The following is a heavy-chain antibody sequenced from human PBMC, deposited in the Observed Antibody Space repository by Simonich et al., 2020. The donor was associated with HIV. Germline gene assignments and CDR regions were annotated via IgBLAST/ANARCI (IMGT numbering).Heavy chain of an antibody. J-gene: IGHJ4*02. CDR2: NSGIGGST. D-gene: IGHD3-3*01. Sequence: EVRLLESGGGLVQPGGSLRLSCAASGFTFSSYAMSWVRQATGKGLEGVSGNSGIGGSTYYPESVKGRFTISRDNSKNTLYLQMNSLRAEDTAVYYCAKDRYYNFWSGYYDYWGQGTLVTVSS. CDR3: AKDRYYNFWSGYYDY. V-gene: IGHV3-23*01. CDR1: GFTFSSYA.